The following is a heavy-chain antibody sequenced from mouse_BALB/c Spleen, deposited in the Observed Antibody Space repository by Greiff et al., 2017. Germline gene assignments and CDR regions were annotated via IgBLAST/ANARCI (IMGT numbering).Heavy chain of an antibody. J-gene: IGHJ2*01. D-gene: IGHD4-1*02. CDR3: ARATGYYFDY. Sequence: DVKLVESGGGLVQPGGSLRLSCATSGFTFTDYYMSWVRQPPGKALEWLGFIRNKANGYTTEYSASVKGRFTISRDNSQSILYLQMNTLRAEDSATYYCARATGYYFDYWGQGTTLTVSS. CDR2: IRNKANGYTT. V-gene: IGHV7-3*02. CDR1: GFTFTDYY.